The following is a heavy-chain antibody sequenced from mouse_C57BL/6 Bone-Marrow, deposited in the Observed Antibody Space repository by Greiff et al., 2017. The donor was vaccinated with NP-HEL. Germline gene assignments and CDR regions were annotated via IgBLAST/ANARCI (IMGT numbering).Heavy chain of an antibody. D-gene: IGHD2-5*01. CDR1: GFNIKDDY. V-gene: IGHV14-4*01. CDR2: IDPENGDT. Sequence: VQLQQSGAELVRPGASVKLSCTASGFNIKDDYMHWVKQRPEQGLGWIGWIDPENGDTEYASKFLGKGTITVETSSITAYLQLSRLTSDDTAVYYCTDSNSHFDDWGNGTTLTVSS. CDR3: TDSNSHFDD. J-gene: IGHJ2*01.